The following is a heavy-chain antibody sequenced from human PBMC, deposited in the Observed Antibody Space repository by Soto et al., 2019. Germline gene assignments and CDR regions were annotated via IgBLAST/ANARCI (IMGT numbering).Heavy chain of an antibody. CDR3: ARDIRSITIFGVVPPAY. V-gene: IGHV1-3*01. J-gene: IGHJ4*02. CDR1: GYTFTSYA. D-gene: IGHD3-3*01. CDR2: INAGNGNT. Sequence: ASVRVSCKASGYTFTSYAMHWVRQAPGQRLEWMGWINAGNGNTKYSQKFQGRVTITRDTSASTAYMELSSLRSEDTAVYYCARDIRSITIFGVVPPAYWGQGTLVTVSS.